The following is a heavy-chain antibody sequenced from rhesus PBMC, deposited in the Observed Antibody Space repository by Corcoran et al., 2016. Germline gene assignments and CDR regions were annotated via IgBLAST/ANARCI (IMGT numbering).Heavy chain of an antibody. D-gene: IGHD2-15*01. CDR3: ATLLPGNVAY. Sequence: EVQLVQSGAEVKRPGESLKISCKTSGYSFTSYWISWVRQMPGKGLEWMGAVDPSDSDTGSSPSFQGQVTISAVQSISTAYLQWNSLKASDTATYYCATLLPGNVAYWGQGVLVTVSS. J-gene: IGHJ4*01. CDR2: VDPSDSDT. CDR1: GYSFTSYW. V-gene: IGHV5-2*01.